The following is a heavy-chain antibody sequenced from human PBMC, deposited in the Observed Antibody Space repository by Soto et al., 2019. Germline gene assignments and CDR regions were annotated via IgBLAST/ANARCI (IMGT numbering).Heavy chain of an antibody. CDR2: ISYDGSNR. CDR3: AREGSGTEDFYYGMDV. Sequence: GCRRLSGSASQITFSGAAMTWVRQTAGKGMEWVALISYDGSNRYYAKSVKGRFTISRDNSKKTLYLQLKSLRPEDTALYYCAREGSGTEDFYYGMDVWGQGTTVTVSS. CDR1: QITFSGAA. V-gene: IGHV3-30*04. J-gene: IGHJ6*02. D-gene: IGHD1-1*01.